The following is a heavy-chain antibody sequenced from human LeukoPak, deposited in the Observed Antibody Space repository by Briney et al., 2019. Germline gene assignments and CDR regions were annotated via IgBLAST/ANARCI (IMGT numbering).Heavy chain of an antibody. CDR3: ARREEQLGEYFDY. CDR1: GCSITSSNW. CDR2: TYYSGST. V-gene: IGHV4-28*01. D-gene: IGHD6-6*01. Sequence: SDTLSLTCAVSGCSITSSNWWGWIRQPPGKGLEWIGYTYYSGSTYYNPSLKSRVTMSVDTSKNQFSLKLSSVTAVDTAFYYCARREEQLGEYFDYWGQGTLVTVSS. J-gene: IGHJ4*02.